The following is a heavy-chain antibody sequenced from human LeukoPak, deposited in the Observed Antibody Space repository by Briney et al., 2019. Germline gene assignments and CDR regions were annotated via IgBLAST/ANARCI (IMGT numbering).Heavy chain of an antibody. Sequence: GGSLRLSCAASGFSFSTSPMSWVRQPPGKGLEWVSAMNNGPGATFYRDSVRGRFTISRDDSKSTLYLQMNSLRAEDAGTYYCAKTHYDLLDVWGQGTTVTVSS. J-gene: IGHJ6*02. CDR2: MNNGPGAT. D-gene: IGHD5-12*01. V-gene: IGHV3-23*01. CDR3: AKTHYDLLDV. CDR1: GFSFSTSP.